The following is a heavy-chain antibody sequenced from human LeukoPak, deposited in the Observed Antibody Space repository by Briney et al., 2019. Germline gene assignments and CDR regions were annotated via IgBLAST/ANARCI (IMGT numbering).Heavy chain of an antibody. V-gene: IGHV3-23*01. D-gene: IGHD1-26*01. CDR3: AKERATTTTFDY. J-gene: IGHJ4*02. Sequence: GGSLRLSCAASGFTFSTYAMSWVRQAPGKGLEWVSLISGSGGGTYYANSVKGRFTISRDNSKNTLYLQMDSLRTEDTAVYYCAKERATTTTFDYWGQGTLMTVSS. CDR1: GFTFSTYA. CDR2: ISGSGGGT.